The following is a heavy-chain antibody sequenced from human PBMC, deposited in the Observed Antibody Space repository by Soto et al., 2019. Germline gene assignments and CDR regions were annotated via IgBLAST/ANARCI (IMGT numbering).Heavy chain of an antibody. J-gene: IGHJ5*02. V-gene: IGHV4-34*01. CDR1: GGSFSGYY. CDR3: ARKGITMVRGVKGWFDP. CDR2: INHSGST. Sequence: QVQLQQWGAGLLKPSETLSLTCAVYGGSFSGYYWSWIRQPPGKGLEWIGEINHSGSTNYNPDLKSRVTISVDTSKKQFSLKLSSVNAADTAGYYCARKGITMVRGVKGWFDPWGQGTLVTV. D-gene: IGHD3-10*01.